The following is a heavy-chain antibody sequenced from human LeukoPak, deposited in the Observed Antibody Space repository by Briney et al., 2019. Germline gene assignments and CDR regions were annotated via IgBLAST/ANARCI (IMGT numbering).Heavy chain of an antibody. V-gene: IGHV3-30*04. CDR3: TRDPILGAPDYFDY. D-gene: IGHD1-26*01. J-gene: IGHJ4*02. CDR2: TSPDEGLK. Sequence: GGSLRLSCAASGFTFSSYAMHWVRQAPGKGLEWVAVTSPDEGLKFYGDSVKGRFTISRDNSKDTMYLQMNNLREEDTAVYYCTRDPILGAPDYFDYWGQGTLVTVSS. CDR1: GFTFSSYA.